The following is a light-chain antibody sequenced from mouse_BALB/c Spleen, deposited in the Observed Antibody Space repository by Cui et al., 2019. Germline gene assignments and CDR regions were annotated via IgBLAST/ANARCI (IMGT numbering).Light chain of an antibody. CDR2: RAN. J-gene: IGKJ4*01. CDR3: LQYDEFPFT. Sequence: DIKMTQSPSSMSASLGERVTITCKASQDINSYLSWFQQKPGKSPKTLIYRANRLVDGVPSRFSGSGSGQDYSLTISSLEYEDMGIYYCLQYDEFPFTFGSGTKLEIK. CDR1: QDINSY. V-gene: IGKV14-111*01.